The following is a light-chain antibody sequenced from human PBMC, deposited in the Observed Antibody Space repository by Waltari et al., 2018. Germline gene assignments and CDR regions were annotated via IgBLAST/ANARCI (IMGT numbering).Light chain of an antibody. J-gene: IGLJ3*02. V-gene: IGLV1-40*03. Sequence: QSVLTQPPSVSAAPGQSVTLSCTGSSSNTGAGYDVHWYQQFPGTAPKLLIYDYSRRPAGVPGRFSGSRSGASASLAITGLQTEDEADYYCQSFDSSLGGWVFGGGTTLTVL. CDR3: QSFDSSLGGWV. CDR2: DYS. CDR1: SSNTGAGYD.